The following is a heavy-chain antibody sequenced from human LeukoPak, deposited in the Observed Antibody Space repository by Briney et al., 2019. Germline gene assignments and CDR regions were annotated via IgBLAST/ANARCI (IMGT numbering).Heavy chain of an antibody. CDR1: GGTFSSYA. CDR3: ARAQSSSSAKVVYYYYYMDV. CDR2: IIPIFGTA. J-gene: IGHJ6*03. V-gene: IGHV1-69*05. D-gene: IGHD6-6*01. Sequence: GASVKVSCKASGGTFSSYAISWVRQAPGQGLEWMGGIIPIFGTANYAQKFQGRVTITTDESTSTAYMELSSLRSEDTAVYYCARAQSSSSAKVVYYYYYMDVWGKGTTVTVSS.